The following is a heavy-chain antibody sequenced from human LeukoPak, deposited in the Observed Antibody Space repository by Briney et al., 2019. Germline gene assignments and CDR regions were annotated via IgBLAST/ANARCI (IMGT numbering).Heavy chain of an antibody. CDR1: GGSISSGNYY. CDR3: ARPFRSCSSTSCYHSEFDY. V-gene: IGHV4-61*02. J-gene: IGHJ4*02. CDR2: MYTSGST. Sequence: SETLSLTCTVSGGSISSGNYYWSWIRQPAGKGLEWIGRMYTSGSTNYNPSLKSRVTISVDTSKNQFSLKLSSVTAADTAVYYCARPFRSCSSTSCYHSEFDYWGQGTLVTVSS. D-gene: IGHD2-2*01.